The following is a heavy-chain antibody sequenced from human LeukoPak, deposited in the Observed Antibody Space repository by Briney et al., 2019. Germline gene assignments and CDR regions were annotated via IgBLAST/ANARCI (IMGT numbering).Heavy chain of an antibody. CDR2: IKQDGSEK. CDR3: ARKDFGSGWLGDY. D-gene: IGHD6-19*01. V-gene: IGHV3-7*03. CDR1: GSTFSDYY. J-gene: IGHJ4*02. Sequence: GGSLRLSCAASGSTFSDYYMSWIRQAPGKGLEWVANIKQDGSEKYYVDSVKGRFTISRDNAKNSLYLQMNSLRAEDTALYYCARKDFGSGWLGDYWGQGTLVTVFS.